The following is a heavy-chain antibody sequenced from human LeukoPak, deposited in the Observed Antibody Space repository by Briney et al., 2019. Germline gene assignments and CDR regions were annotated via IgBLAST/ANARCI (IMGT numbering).Heavy chain of an antibody. CDR3: ARGGRYDFWSGTDYYYYYMDV. J-gene: IGHJ6*03. D-gene: IGHD3-3*01. CDR1: GGSFSGYY. V-gene: IGHV4-34*01. CDR2: INHSGST. Sequence: PSETLSLTCAVYGGSFSGYYWSWIRQPPGEGLEWIGEINHSGSTNYNPSLKSRVTISVDTSKNQFSLKLSSVTAADTAVYYCARGGRYDFWSGTDYYYYYMDVWGKGTTVTVSS.